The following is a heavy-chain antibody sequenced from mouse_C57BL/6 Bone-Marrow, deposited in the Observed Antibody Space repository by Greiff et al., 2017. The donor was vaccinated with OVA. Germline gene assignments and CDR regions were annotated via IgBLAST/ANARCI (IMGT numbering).Heavy chain of an antibody. CDR2: ISSGSSTI. V-gene: IGHV5-17*01. J-gene: IGHJ1*03. CDR1: GFTFSDYG. Sequence: EVKLVESGGGLVKPGGSLKLSCAASGFTFSDYGMHWVRQAPEKGLEWVAYISSGSSTIYYADTVKGRSTISRDNAKNTLFLQMTSLGSEDAAMYYCARINYWYFDVGGTGTTVTVSS. CDR3: ARINYWYFDV.